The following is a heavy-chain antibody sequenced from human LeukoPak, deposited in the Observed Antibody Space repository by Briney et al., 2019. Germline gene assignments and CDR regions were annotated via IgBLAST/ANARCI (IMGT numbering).Heavy chain of an antibody. V-gene: IGHV1-2*02. Sequence: ASVKVSCKASGYTFTGYYMHWVRQAPGQGLEWMGWINPNSGGTNYAQKFQGRVTMTRDTSISTAYMELSSLRSEDTAVYYCASPNGDYVSWHRGGGLDYWGQGTLVTVSS. CDR1: GYTFTGYY. J-gene: IGHJ4*02. CDR3: ASPNGDYVSWHRGGGLDY. CDR2: INPNSGGT. D-gene: IGHD4-17*01.